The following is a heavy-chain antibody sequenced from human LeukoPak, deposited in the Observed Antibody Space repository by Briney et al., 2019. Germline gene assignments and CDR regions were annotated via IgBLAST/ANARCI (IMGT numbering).Heavy chain of an antibody. D-gene: IGHD1-26*01. Sequence: ASAKVSCKASGYTFTSYGISWVRQAPGQGLEWMGWISAYNGNTNYAQKLQGRVTMTTDTSTSTAYMELRSLRSDNTAVYYCARSSGSYYGGYYFDYWGQGTLVTVSS. V-gene: IGHV1-18*01. CDR2: ISAYNGNT. CDR1: GYTFTSYG. J-gene: IGHJ4*02. CDR3: ARSSGSYYGGYYFDY.